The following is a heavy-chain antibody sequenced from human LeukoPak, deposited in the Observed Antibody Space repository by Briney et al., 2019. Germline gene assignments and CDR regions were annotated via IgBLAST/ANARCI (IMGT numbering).Heavy chain of an antibody. Sequence: GGSLRVSCAASGFTFSSYWMSWVRQAPGKGLEWVANIKQDGSEKYYVDSVKGRFTISRDNAKISLYLQMNSLRAEDTAVYCCAGTSCKGCWFDPWGQGTLVTVSS. CDR3: AGTSCKGCWFDP. V-gene: IGHV3-7*01. CDR2: IKQDGSEK. CDR1: GFTFSSYW. D-gene: IGHD2-2*01. J-gene: IGHJ5*02.